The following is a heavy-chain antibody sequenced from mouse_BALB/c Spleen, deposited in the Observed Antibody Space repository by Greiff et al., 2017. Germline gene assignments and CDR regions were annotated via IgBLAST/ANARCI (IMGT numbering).Heavy chain of an antibody. CDR3: ARTTVVPEAWFAY. J-gene: IGHJ3*01. CDR2: INPNNGGT. Sequence: VHVKQSGPELVKPGASVKISCKTSGYTFTEYTMHWVKQSHGKSLEWIGGINPNNGGTSYNQKFKGKATLTVDKSSSTAYMELRSLTSEDSAVYYCARTTVVPEAWFAYWGQGTLVTVSA. V-gene: IGHV1-18*01. CDR1: GYTFTEYT. D-gene: IGHD1-1*01.